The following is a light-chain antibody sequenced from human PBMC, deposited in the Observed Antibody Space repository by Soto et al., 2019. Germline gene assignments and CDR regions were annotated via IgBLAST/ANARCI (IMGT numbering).Light chain of an antibody. CDR2: EVS. Sequence: QSVLTQPASVSGSPGQSIAISCTGTGSDIGRYSYVSWYQQHPGKAPKLIIYEVSYRPSGVSTRFSGSKSDNTASLTISGLQAEDEADYFCSSYSTTSSPHVLFGGGTKVTVL. CDR3: SSYSTTSSPHVL. J-gene: IGLJ2*01. CDR1: GSDIGRYSY. V-gene: IGLV2-14*01.